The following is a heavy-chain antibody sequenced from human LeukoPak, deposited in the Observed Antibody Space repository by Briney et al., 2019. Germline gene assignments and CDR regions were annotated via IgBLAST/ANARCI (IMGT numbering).Heavy chain of an antibody. CDR3: AKGQYYYDSSGYSRLDYYYYYGMDV. D-gene: IGHD3-22*01. CDR2: ISGSGGST. J-gene: IGHJ6*02. Sequence: GGSLRLSCAASGFTFSSYGMHWVRQAPGKGLEWVSAISGSGGSTYYADSVKGRFTISRDNSKNTLYLQMNSLRAEDTAVYYCAKGQYYYDSSGYSRLDYYYYYGMDVWGQGTTVTVSS. V-gene: IGHV3-23*01. CDR1: GFTFSSYG.